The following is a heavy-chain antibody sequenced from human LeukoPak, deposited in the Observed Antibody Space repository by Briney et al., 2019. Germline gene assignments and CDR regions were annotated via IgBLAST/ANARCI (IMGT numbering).Heavy chain of an antibody. CDR1: GGSISSSISTNY. CDR3: ARARRPYVGATLDY. CDR2: IHYSGST. D-gene: IGHD1-26*01. J-gene: IGHJ4*02. Sequence: SETLSLTCTVSGGSISSSISTNYWNWVRQPPGKGLEWIGSIHYSGSTYYNPSLESRATISVDTSKNQFSLKLSSVTAADTAVYYCARARRPYVGATLDYWGQGTLVTVSS. V-gene: IGHV4-39*07.